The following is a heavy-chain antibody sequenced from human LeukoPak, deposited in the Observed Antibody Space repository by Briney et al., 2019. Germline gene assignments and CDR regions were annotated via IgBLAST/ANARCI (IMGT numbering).Heavy chain of an antibody. CDR1: GGSISNYY. J-gene: IGHJ3*01. D-gene: IGHD2-2*01. Sequence: PSETLSLTCTVSGGSISNYYWSWIRQPPGKGLEWIGYMYYSGSTNYNPSLESRVTISGDTSKNQFSLELTSVTAADTAVYYCARSPCTSASCPRRNVFDVWGQGTMVTVSS. CDR2: MYYSGST. CDR3: ARSPCTSASCPRRNVFDV. V-gene: IGHV4-59*08.